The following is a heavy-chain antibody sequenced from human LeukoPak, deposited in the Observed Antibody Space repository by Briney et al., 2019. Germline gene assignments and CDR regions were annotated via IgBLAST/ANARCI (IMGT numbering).Heavy chain of an antibody. CDR1: GYSISSGYY. V-gene: IGHV4-38-2*02. CDR3: ASRITMVRGVSRVDV. CDR2: IYHSGST. J-gene: IGHJ6*02. Sequence: PSETLSLTCTVSGYSISSGYYWGWIRQPPGKGLEWIGSIYHSGSTNYNPSLKSRVTISVDTSKNQFSLKLSSVTAADTAVYYCASRITMVRGVSRVDVWGQGTTVTVSS. D-gene: IGHD3-10*01.